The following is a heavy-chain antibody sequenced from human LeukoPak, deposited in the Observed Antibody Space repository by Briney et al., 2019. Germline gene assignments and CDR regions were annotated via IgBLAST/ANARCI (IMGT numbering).Heavy chain of an antibody. CDR3: ARAIVADRRGSWFDP. Sequence: ASVKVSCKASGYSFTSYDINWVRQATGQGLEWMGWMNPNSGNTGYAQKFRGRVTFTRSTSITTAYMELSTLRSEDTAVYYCARAIVADRRGSWFDPWGQGTLVTVSP. CDR2: MNPNSGNT. CDR1: GYSFTSYD. V-gene: IGHV1-8*03. J-gene: IGHJ5*02. D-gene: IGHD6-6*01.